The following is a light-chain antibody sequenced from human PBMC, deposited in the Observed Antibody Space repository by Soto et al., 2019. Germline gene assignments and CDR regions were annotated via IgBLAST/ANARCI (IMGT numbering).Light chain of an antibody. V-gene: IGLV2-8*01. CDR2: EVN. CDR3: TSHAGTVNFPYS. J-gene: IGLJ1*01. Sequence: QSALTQPPSASGSPGQSVTISCTGTSSDVGAYNYVSWYQHHPGKAPKLLVYEVNKRPSGVPDRFSGSNSGNTASLTVSGLQAEDETDYYCTSHAGTVNFPYSFGSGTKVTVL. CDR1: SSDVGAYNY.